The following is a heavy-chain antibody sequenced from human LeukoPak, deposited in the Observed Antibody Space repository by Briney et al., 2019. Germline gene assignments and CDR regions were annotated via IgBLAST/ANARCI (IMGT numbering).Heavy chain of an antibody. D-gene: IGHD4-17*01. CDR1: GYTFTSYG. V-gene: IGHV1-18*01. CDR3: ARDPYDYGDYDDAFDI. J-gene: IGHJ3*02. CDR2: ISGYNGNT. Sequence: GASVKVSCKASGYTFTSYGISWVRQAPGQGLEWMGWISGYNGNTNYAQKLQGRVTMTTDTSTSTAYMELRSLRSDDTAVYYCARDPYDYGDYDDAFDIWGQGTMVTVSS.